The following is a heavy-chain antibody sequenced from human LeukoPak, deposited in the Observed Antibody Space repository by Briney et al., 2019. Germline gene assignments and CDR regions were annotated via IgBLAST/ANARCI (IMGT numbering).Heavy chain of an antibody. Sequence: SETLSLTCSVSGGSIKNYYWSWIRQPPGKGLESLGNIYFGGTTDYNSPLKSRLTISVDTFKNQLSLNLQSVTAADTATYYCARHRSDTGGKKGVNWFDPWGQGTLVTVSS. J-gene: IGHJ5*02. CDR2: IYFGGTT. CDR1: GGSIKNYY. D-gene: IGHD4-23*01. V-gene: IGHV4-59*01. CDR3: ARHRSDTGGKKGVNWFDP.